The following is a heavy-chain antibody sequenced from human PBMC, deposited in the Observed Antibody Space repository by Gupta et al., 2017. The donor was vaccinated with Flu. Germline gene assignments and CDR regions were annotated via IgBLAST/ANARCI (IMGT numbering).Heavy chain of an antibody. V-gene: IGHV3-23*01. CDR3: ARDHGQGEATSAVTQADS. D-gene: IGHD1-26*01. CDR2: LSGSGSTT. J-gene: IGHJ4*02. Sequence: MGGVRLAPGKGLEWVSTLSGSGSTTYYADSVKGRFTISRDNSKSTLYLQMNSLRVDDTAIYYCARDHGQGEATSAVTQADSWGQGTPVSVSS.